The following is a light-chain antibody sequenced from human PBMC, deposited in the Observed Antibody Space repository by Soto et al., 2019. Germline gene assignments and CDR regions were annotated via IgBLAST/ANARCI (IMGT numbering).Light chain of an antibody. Sequence: DIQMTQSPSSLSSSVGERVTIACRASQGISTYLAWYQQKPGKVPKLLIYAASTLLSGVPSRFSSSGSGTDFTLTISSLQPEDVATYYCQKYDTAPLTFGQGTKVDIK. CDR2: AAS. J-gene: IGKJ1*01. CDR1: QGISTY. CDR3: QKYDTAPLT. V-gene: IGKV1-27*01.